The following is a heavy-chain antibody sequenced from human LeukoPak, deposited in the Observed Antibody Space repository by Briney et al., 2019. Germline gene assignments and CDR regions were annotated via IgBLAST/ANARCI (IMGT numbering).Heavy chain of an antibody. J-gene: IGHJ3*01. Sequence: GGSLRLSCAASGFTFNDFAMTWVRQAPGKGLEWVSTIADAGTYYADSVKGRFIISRDNSKNMLYLQLNSLRADDMAMYYCARNLGPFDVRGHGTMVTVSS. V-gene: IGHV3-23*01. CDR3: ARNLGPFDV. CDR2: IADAGT. CDR1: GFTFNDFA. D-gene: IGHD3-16*01.